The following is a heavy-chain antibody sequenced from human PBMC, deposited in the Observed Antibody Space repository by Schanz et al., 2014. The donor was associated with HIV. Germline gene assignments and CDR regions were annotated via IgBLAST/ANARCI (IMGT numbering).Heavy chain of an antibody. CDR2: ISAYNGKT. Sequence: QVQLIQSGAEVKKPGSSVKVSCKASGGTFSKYAISWVRQAPGQGLEWMGWISAYNGKTNYARKVQGRVTMTTDTSTTTAYMELRSLRSDDTAVYYCARGARYGMDVWGQGTTVTVSS. CDR3: ARGARYGMDV. CDR1: GGTFSKYA. J-gene: IGHJ6*02. V-gene: IGHV1-18*01.